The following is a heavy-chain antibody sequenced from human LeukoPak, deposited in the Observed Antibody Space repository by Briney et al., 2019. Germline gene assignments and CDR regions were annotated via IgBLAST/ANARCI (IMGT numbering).Heavy chain of an antibody. V-gene: IGHV4-59*08. CDR3: ARVAHGNWFDP. CDR2: IYYSGST. J-gene: IGHJ5*02. CDR1: GGSISSYY. D-gene: IGHD5-12*01. Sequence: SETLSLTRTVSGGSISSYYWSWIRQPPGKGLEWIGYIYYSGSTNYNPSLKSRVTISVDTSKNQFSLKLSSVTAADTAVYYCARVAHGNWFDPWGQGTLVTVSS.